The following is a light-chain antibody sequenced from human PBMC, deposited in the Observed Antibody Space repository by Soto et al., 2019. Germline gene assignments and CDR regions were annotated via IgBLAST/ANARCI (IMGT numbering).Light chain of an antibody. CDR1: QSVSNN. V-gene: IGKV3-20*01. CDR2: GAF. Sequence: EIVMTQSPATLSVSPGERATLSCRASQSVSNNLAWYQQKPGQAPRLLIHGAFTRATGIPDRFSGSGSGTDFTLTISRLEPEDFAVYYCQQYGSSPQAFGQGTKVDIK. CDR3: QQYGSSPQA. J-gene: IGKJ1*01.